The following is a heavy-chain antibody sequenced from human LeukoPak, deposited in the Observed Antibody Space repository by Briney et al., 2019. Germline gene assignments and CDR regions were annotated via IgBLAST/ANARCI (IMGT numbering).Heavy chain of an antibody. CDR2: ISAYNGNT. CDR1: GYTFTSYG. CDR3: ARGKRGYYHGYGFDY. J-gene: IGHJ4*02. Sequence: ASVKVSCKASGYTFTSYGISWVRQAPGQGLEWMGWISAYNGNTNYAQKLQGRVTMTTDTSTSTAYMELRSLRSDDTAVYYCARGKRGYYHGYGFDYWGQGTLVTASS. D-gene: IGHD3-3*01. V-gene: IGHV1-18*01.